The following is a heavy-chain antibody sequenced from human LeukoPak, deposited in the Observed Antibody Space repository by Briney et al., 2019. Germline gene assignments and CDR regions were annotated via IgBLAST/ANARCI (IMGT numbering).Heavy chain of an antibody. CDR2: ISGSGGST. CDR1: GFTFSNYA. D-gene: IGHD6-6*01. V-gene: IGHV3-23*01. CDR3: ARGLYSSSP. J-gene: IGHJ4*02. Sequence: PGGSLRLSCAASGFTFSNYAMNWVRQAPGKGLEWVSAISGSGGSTYYADSVKGRFTISRDNSKKTLYLQVNSLRAEDTAVYYCARGLYSSSPWGQGILVTVSS.